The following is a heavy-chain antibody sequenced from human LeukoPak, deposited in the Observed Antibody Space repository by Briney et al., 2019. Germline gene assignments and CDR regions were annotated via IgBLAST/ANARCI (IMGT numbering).Heavy chain of an antibody. J-gene: IGHJ6*02. CDR3: AKDRSTMVRGVIIKYYYYGMDV. CDR1: GFTFDDYA. Sequence: GGSLRLSCAASGFTFDDYAMHWVRQAPGKGLEWVSLISGDGGSTYYADSVKGRFTISRDNSKNSLYLQMNSLRTEDTALYYCAKDRSTMVRGVIIKYYYYGMDVWGQGTTVTVSS. CDR2: ISGDGGST. V-gene: IGHV3-43*02. D-gene: IGHD3-10*01.